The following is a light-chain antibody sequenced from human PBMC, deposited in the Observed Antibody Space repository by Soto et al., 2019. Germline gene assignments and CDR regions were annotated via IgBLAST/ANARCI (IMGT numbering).Light chain of an antibody. Sequence: DIQMTQSPSTLSASVGDRVTITCRASQTINTWLAWYQQKPGQAPKLLIYDASRLQSGVPSRFSGSGSGTDFTLTISSLQPDDFATYSCLQYIRRSWTFGQGTKVDVK. CDR3: LQYIRRSWT. J-gene: IGKJ1*01. CDR1: QTINTW. V-gene: IGKV1-5*01. CDR2: DAS.